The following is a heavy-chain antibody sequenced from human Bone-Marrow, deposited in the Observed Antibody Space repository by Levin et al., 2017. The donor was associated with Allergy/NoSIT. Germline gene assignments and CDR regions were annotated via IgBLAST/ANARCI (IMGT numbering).Heavy chain of an antibody. Sequence: KCGESLKISCKASGYRFSSHWIGWVRQTPETGLEWMANIYPSDSDTRYNPSFEGQVTVSADKSITTAYLHWTSLKASDTAMYYCARRASPKAFDIWGQGTMVTVSS. CDR2: IYPSDSDT. CDR1: GYRFSSHW. CDR3: ARRASPKAFDI. V-gene: IGHV5-51*01. J-gene: IGHJ3*02.